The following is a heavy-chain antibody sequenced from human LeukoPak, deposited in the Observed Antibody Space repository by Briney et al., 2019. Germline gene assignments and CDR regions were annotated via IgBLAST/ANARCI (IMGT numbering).Heavy chain of an antibody. CDR3: ASGAQGDGYHIGWLDP. Sequence: SETLSLTCTVSGGSIRYYYCNWIRQPPGKGLEWIGYIYYSGSTNYNPSLKSRVTISVDTSKNQFSLKLNSVTAADTAVYYCASGAQGDGYHIGWLDPWGQGTLVTVSS. D-gene: IGHD5-24*01. CDR1: GGSIRYYY. CDR2: IYYSGST. V-gene: IGHV4-59*01. J-gene: IGHJ5*02.